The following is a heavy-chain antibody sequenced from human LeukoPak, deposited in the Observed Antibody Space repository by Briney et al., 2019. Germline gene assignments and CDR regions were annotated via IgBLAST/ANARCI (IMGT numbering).Heavy chain of an antibody. V-gene: IGHV3-23*01. D-gene: IGHD2-2*02. Sequence: GGSLRLSCAASGFTFSSYAMSWVRQAPGKGLEWVSAIIGSGGSTYYADSVKGRFTISRDNSKNTLYLQMNSLRAEDTAVYYCANSDIVVVPAAIQDWGQGTLVTVSS. CDR3: ANSDIVVVPAAIQD. J-gene: IGHJ4*02. CDR2: IIGSGGST. CDR1: GFTFSSYA.